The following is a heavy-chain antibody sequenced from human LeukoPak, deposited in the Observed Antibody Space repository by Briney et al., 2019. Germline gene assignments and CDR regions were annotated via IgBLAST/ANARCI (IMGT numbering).Heavy chain of an antibody. CDR1: GGSVSTSNYY. D-gene: IGHD3-22*01. V-gene: IGHV4-39*07. Sequence: PSETLSLTCTVSGGSVSTSNYYWGWIRQPPGKGLEWIGNIFYSGSTNYNPSLKSRVTISGDTSKNQFSLRLSSVTAADTAVYYCARASYSYDINGWVPFDYWGQGTLVTVSS. CDR2: IFYSGST. J-gene: IGHJ4*02. CDR3: ARASYSYDINGWVPFDY.